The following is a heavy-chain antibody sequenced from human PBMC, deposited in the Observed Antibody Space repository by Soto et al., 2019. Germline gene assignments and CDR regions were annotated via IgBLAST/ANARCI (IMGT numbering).Heavy chain of an antibody. CDR2: ISYDGSNK. D-gene: IGHD2-2*01. J-gene: IGHJ6*02. Sequence: VGSLRLSCAASGFTFSSYAMHWVRQAPGKGLEWVAVISYDGSNKYYADSVKGRFTISRDNSKNTPYLQMNSLRAEDTAVYYCARDQVTYCSSTSSYYYYCMDVWGQRTTLTVSS. CDR3: ARDQVTYCSSTSSYYYYCMDV. CDR1: GFTFSSYA. V-gene: IGHV3-30-3*01.